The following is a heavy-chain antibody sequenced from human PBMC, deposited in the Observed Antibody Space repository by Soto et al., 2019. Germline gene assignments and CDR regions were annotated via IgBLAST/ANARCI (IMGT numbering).Heavy chain of an antibody. V-gene: IGHV3-9*01. J-gene: IGHJ6*02. Sequence: PGGSLRLSCAASGFTFDDYAMHWVRQAPGKGLEWVSGISWNSGSIGYADSVKGRFTISRDNAKNSLYLQMNSLRAEDTALYYCAKDLAAAGSPPYEDYYGMDVWGQGTTVTVSS. CDR3: AKDLAAAGSPPYEDYYGMDV. CDR2: ISWNSGSI. D-gene: IGHD6-13*01. CDR1: GFTFDDYA.